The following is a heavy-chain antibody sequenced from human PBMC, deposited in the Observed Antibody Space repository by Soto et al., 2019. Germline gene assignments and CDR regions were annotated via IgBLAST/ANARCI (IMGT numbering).Heavy chain of an antibody. J-gene: IGHJ4*02. D-gene: IGHD3-9*01. Sequence: QVQLQESGPGLVKPSQTLSLTCTVSGGSISSGGYYWSWIRQHPGKGLEWIGYIYYSGSTYYNPSLKSRVTISVDTSKNQFSLKLSSVTAADTAVYYCARGNDSRTGGLVFDYWGQGTLVTVSS. CDR2: IYYSGST. CDR3: ARGNDSRTGGLVFDY. CDR1: GGSISSGGYY. V-gene: IGHV4-31*03.